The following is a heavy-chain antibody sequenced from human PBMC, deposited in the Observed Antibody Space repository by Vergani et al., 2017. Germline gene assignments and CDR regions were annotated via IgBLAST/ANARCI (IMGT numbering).Heavy chain of an antibody. CDR3: AVRDPTWGDYLDY. Sequence: QVQLQESGPGLVKPSQTLSLTCTVSGGSISSGGYYWSWIRQHPGKGLEWVGYIYYSGSTYYNPSLKSRVTISVDTSKNQFSLQLSSVTAADTAVYYCAVRDPTWGDYLDYWGQGTLVTVSS. J-gene: IGHJ4*02. D-gene: IGHD1-26*01. V-gene: IGHV4-31*03. CDR1: GGSISSGGYY. CDR2: IYYSGST.